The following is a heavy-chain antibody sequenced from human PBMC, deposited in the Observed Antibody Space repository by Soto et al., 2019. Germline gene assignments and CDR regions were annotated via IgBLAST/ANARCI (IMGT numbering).Heavy chain of an antibody. V-gene: IGHV1-8*01. CDR1: GYTFTSYD. J-gene: IGHJ6*02. D-gene: IGHD3-9*01. CDR3: ARGLRYFDWYHYGMDV. Sequence: QVQLVQSGAEVKKPGASVKVSCKASGYTFTSYDINWVRQATGQGLEWMGWMNPNSGNTGYAQKFQGRVTMTRNTSISTAYMELSSLRSEATAVYYCARGLRYFDWYHYGMDVWGQGTTVTVSS. CDR2: MNPNSGNT.